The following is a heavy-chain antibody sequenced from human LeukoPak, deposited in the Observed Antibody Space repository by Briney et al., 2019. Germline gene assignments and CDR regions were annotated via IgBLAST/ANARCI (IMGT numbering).Heavy chain of an antibody. V-gene: IGHV1-69*01. CDR3: ARESIASDYSNSHVIYYYGMDV. D-gene: IGHD4-11*01. CDR2: IIPIFGTA. J-gene: IGHJ6*02. Sequence: ASVKVSCKASGGTFSSYAISWVRQAPGQGLEWMGGIIPIFGTANYAQKFQGRVTITADESTSTAYMELSSLRSEDTAVYYCARESIASDYSNSHVIYYYGMDVWGQGTTVTASS. CDR1: GGTFSSYA.